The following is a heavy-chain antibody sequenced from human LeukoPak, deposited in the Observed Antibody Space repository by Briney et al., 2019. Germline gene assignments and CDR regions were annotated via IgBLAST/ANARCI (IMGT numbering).Heavy chain of an antibody. CDR1: EFTVSRSY. CDR3: TRDQMNY. V-gene: IGHV3-53*01. J-gene: IGHJ4*02. Sequence: PGGSLRLSCTASEFTVSRSYMLWVRQAPGKGLEWVSLIFSNGDTHYADSVKGRFTISRDTSKNTVSLQMNSLRVEDTAMYYCTRDQMNYWGQGTLVTVSS. CDR2: IFSNGDT. D-gene: IGHD5-24*01.